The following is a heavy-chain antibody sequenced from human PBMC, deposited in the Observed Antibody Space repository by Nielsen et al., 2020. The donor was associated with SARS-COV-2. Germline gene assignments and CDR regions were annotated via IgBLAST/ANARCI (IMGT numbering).Heavy chain of an antibody. CDR2: IWYDGSNK. D-gene: IGHD3-22*01. V-gene: IGHV3-33*01. CDR1: GFTFSSYG. CDR3: ARDIYYYDSSGPLDY. Sequence: GESLKISCAASGFTFSSYGMHWVRQAPGKGLEWVAVIWYDGSNKYYADSVKGRFTISRDNSKNTLYLQMNSLRAEDTAVYYCARDIYYYDSSGPLDYWGQGTLVTVSS. J-gene: IGHJ4*02.